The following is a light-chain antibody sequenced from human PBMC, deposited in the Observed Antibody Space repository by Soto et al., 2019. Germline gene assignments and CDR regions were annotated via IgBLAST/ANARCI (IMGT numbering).Light chain of an antibody. Sequence: QSVLTQPASVSGSPGQSITISCTGTSSDFGRYKFVSWFQQHPGKAPKLLIFEGTNRPSGVSNRFSGSKSGNTASLTISGLQAEDEAIYFCSSSTNTNTLVIFGGGTKVT. CDR3: SSSTNTNTLVI. J-gene: IGLJ2*01. CDR1: SSDFGRYKF. V-gene: IGLV2-14*01. CDR2: EGT.